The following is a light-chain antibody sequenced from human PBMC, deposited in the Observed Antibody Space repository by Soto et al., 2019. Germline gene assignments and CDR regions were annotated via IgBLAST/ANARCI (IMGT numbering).Light chain of an antibody. V-gene: IGKV4-1*01. Sequence: DIVMTQSPDSLAVSLGERATINCKSSPSVLYSSNNKNYLAWYQQKPGQPTKLLIYWASTRESGVPDRFSGSGSGTDFALAISSLQAEDVAVYYCQQYYSTPPWTFGQGSKVEIK. J-gene: IGKJ1*01. CDR2: WAS. CDR1: PSVLYSSNNKNY. CDR3: QQYYSTPPWT.